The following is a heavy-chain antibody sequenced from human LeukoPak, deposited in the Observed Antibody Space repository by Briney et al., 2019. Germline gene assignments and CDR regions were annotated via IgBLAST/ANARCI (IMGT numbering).Heavy chain of an antibody. Sequence: GGSLRLSCAASGFTFSGSAIHWVRQAPGKGLEWVSILYNGGHTYYADSVKGRFTISRDISKNTPFLQMDTLRAEDTAVYYCASGDSYNYYFDYWGQGTLVTVSS. CDR2: LYNGGHT. CDR1: GFTFSGSA. J-gene: IGHJ4*02. CDR3: ASGDSYNYYFDY. D-gene: IGHD5-24*01. V-gene: IGHV3-53*01.